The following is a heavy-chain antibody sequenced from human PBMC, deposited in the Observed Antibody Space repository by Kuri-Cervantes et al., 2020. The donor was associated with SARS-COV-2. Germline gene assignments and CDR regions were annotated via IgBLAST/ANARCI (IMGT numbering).Heavy chain of an antibody. J-gene: IGHJ3*02. V-gene: IGHV3-21*04. Sequence: GESLKISCAASGFTFSSYNMNWVRQAPGKGLEWVSSISTSSTYIYYADSVKGRFTISRDNAKNSLYLQMNSLRAEDTAVYYCARRGILYYDSSGFAFDIWGQGTMVTVSS. CDR3: ARRGILYYDSSGFAFDI. D-gene: IGHD3-22*01. CDR1: GFTFSSYN. CDR2: ISTSSTYI.